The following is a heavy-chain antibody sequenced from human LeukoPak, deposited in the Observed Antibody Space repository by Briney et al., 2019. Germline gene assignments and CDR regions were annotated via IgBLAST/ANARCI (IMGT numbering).Heavy chain of an antibody. J-gene: IGHJ4*02. CDR3: AKDGIGTYDY. CDR2: ISGSGGST. V-gene: IGHV3-23*01. Sequence: PGGSLRLSCAASGFTFSSGAMSWVRQAPGKGLEWVSAISGSGGSTYYADSVKGRFTIARDNSKNTLYLQMNSLRAEDQAVYYCAKDGIGTYDYWGQGTLVPVSS. CDR1: GFTFSSGA. D-gene: IGHD1-1*01.